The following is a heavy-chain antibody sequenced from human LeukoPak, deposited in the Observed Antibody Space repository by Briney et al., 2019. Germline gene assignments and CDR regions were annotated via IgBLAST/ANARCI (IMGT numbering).Heavy chain of an antibody. CDR1: GYSFTSYW. D-gene: IGHD2/OR15-2a*01. CDR2: IYPGDSDT. Sequence: GESLKISCKGSGYSFTSYWIGWVRQMPGKGLEWMGIIYPGDSDTRYSPSFQGQVTLSADKSISTAYLQWSSLKASDTAMYYRARHVSGTFYYYGMDVWGQGTTVTVSS. CDR3: ARHVSGTFYYYGMDV. V-gene: IGHV5-51*01. J-gene: IGHJ6*02.